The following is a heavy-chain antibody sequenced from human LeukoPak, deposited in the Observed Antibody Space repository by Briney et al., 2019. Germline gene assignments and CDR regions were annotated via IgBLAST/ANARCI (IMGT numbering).Heavy chain of an antibody. CDR1: GYSFTSYW. CDR3: ARQFPSWGGRLGLVDY. J-gene: IGHJ4*02. CDR2: IYPGDSDT. D-gene: IGHD3-16*01. V-gene: IGHV5-51*01. Sequence: GESLKISCKGSGYSFTSYWIGWVRQMPGKGLEWMGIIYPGDSDTRYSPSFQGQVTISADKSISTAYLQWSSLKASDTAMYYCARQFPSWGGRLGLVDYWGQGTLVTVSS.